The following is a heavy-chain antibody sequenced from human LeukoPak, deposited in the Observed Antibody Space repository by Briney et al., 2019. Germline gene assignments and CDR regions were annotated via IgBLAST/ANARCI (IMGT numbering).Heavy chain of an antibody. CDR3: ARESGFGELFPYAFDI. CDR2: IRQDGSVN. V-gene: IGHV3-7*03. Sequence: PGGSLRLSCEASGFTFSSYWMSWVRQAPGKGLEWVATIRQDGSVNHYVDSVKGRFAISRDYSRNTVYLQMNSLRAEDTAVYYCARESGFGELFPYAFDIWGQGTVVTVSS. D-gene: IGHD3-10*01. CDR1: GFTFSSYW. J-gene: IGHJ3*02.